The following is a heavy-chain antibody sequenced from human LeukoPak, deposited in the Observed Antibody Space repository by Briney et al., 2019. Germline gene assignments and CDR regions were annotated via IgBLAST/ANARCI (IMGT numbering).Heavy chain of an antibody. V-gene: IGHV1-69*05. CDR3: ARDSDEAGY. Sequence: GASVKVSCKAAGGTFSSYAISWVRQAPGQGLEWMGRNIPIFGTANYAQKFKGRVTINTEESTSTAYLELSSLRSEDTAVYYCARDSDEAGYWGQGTLVTVSS. D-gene: IGHD3-10*01. J-gene: IGHJ4*02. CDR2: NIPIFGTA. CDR1: GGTFSSYA.